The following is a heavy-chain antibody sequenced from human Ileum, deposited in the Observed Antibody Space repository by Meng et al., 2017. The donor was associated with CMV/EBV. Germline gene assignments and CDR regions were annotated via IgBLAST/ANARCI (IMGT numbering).Heavy chain of an antibody. CDR1: GGSINRFY. Sequence: QVRLQDSGPGLVKPSVTLSLTCSVSGGSINRFYWSWIRQPAGKGLEWIGRIYSSGIINYNPSLKSRVTVSVDTSKNQFSLKVNSVTAADTAVYYCARLQAWDWFDPWGQGTLVTVSS. D-gene: IGHD4-11*01. V-gene: IGHV4-4*07. J-gene: IGHJ5*02. CDR2: IYSSGII. CDR3: ARLQAWDWFDP.